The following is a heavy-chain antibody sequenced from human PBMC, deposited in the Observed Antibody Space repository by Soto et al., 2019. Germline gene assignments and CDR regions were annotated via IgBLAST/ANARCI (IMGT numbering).Heavy chain of an antibody. CDR1: GFTFDDYA. V-gene: IGHV3-9*01. Sequence: SGGSLRLSCAASGFTFDDYAMHWVRQAPGKGLEWVSGISWNSGSIGYADSVKGRFTISRDNAKNSLYLQMNSLRAEDTALYYCAKDGALSGSEYFQHWGQGTLVTVSS. CDR2: ISWNSGSI. J-gene: IGHJ1*01. CDR3: AKDGALSGSEYFQH. D-gene: IGHD5-12*01.